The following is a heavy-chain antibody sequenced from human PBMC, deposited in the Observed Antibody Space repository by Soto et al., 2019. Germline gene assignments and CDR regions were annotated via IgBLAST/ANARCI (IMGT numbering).Heavy chain of an antibody. CDR3: ARTTILWGSSYQPFDP. CDR1: GGSISSGGYY. Sequence: SETLSLSCTVSGGSISSGGYYWSWIRQYPGKGLEWIGYIYYSGSTNYNPSLKSRVTISVDTSKNQFSLKLSSVTAADTAVYYCARTTILWGSSYQPFDPWGQGTLVTVS. D-gene: IGHD5-18*01. V-gene: IGHV4-61*08. CDR2: IYYSGST. J-gene: IGHJ5*02.